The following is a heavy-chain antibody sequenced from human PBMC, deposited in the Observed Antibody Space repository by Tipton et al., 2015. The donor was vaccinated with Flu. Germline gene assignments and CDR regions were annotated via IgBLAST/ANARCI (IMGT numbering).Heavy chain of an antibody. CDR3: ARRDYSNYVSEPKNWFDP. CDR1: GDSISSYY. Sequence: TLSLTCTVSGDSISSYYWSWIRQPPGKGLEWIGNVHQTGSTYYNPSLRSRVTIAVDRPKNQFSLRLTSVTAADTAVYYCARRDYSNYVSEPKNWFDPWGQGTLVTVSS. V-gene: IGHV4-59*08. CDR2: VHQTGST. D-gene: IGHD4-11*01. J-gene: IGHJ5*02.